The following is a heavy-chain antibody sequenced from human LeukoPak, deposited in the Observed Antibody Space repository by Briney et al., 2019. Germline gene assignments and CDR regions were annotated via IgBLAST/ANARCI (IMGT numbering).Heavy chain of an antibody. CDR3: ARERGVKFGGAYYYYYYYMDV. Sequence: GASVKVSCKASGYSFSSFGISWLRQAPGQGLEWMGGIIPIFGTANYAQKFQGRVTITADESTSTAYMELSSLRSEDTAVYYCARERGVKFGGAYYYYYYYMDVWGKGTTVTISS. D-gene: IGHD3-16*01. V-gene: IGHV1-69*13. CDR2: IIPIFGTA. J-gene: IGHJ6*03. CDR1: GYSFSSFG.